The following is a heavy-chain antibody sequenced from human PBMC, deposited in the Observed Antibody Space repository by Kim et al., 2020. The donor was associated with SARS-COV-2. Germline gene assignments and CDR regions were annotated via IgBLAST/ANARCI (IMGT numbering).Heavy chain of an antibody. CDR3: ARDLIVPAAMRNYYYYYGMDV. J-gene: IGHJ6*02. CDR2: IYYSGST. Sequence: SETLSLTCTVSGGSISSGGYYWSWIRQHPGKGLEWIGYIYYSGSTYYNPSLKSRVTISVDTSKNQFSLKLSSVTAADTAVYYCARDLIVPAAMRNYYYYYGMDVWGQGTTVTVSS. CDR1: GGSISSGGYY. V-gene: IGHV4-31*03. D-gene: IGHD2-2*01.